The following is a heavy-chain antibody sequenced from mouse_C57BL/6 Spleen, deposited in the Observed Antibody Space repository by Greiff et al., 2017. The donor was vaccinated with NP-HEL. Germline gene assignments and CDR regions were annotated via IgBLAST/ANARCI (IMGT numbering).Heavy chain of an antibody. V-gene: IGHV5-15*01. Sequence: EVQLVESGGGLVQPGGSLKLSCAASGFTFSDYGMAWVRRAPRKGPEWVAFISNLAYSIYYADTVTGRFTISRENAKNTLYLEMSSLRSEDTAMYYCARITTVVGGYYFDYWGQGTTLTVSS. CDR1: GFTFSDYG. J-gene: IGHJ2*01. CDR3: ARITTVVGGYYFDY. CDR2: ISNLAYSI. D-gene: IGHD1-1*01.